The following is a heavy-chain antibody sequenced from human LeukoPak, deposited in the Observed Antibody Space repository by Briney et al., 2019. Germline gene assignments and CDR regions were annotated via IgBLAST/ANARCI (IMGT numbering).Heavy chain of an antibody. Sequence: GGSLRLSCAASGFTVSSNYMSWVRQAPGKGLEWVSVIYSGGSTYYADSVKGRFTISRDNSKNTLYLQMNSLRAEDTAVYYCARVSGSYYVDYWGQGTLVTVSS. CDR3: ARVSGSYYVDY. CDR1: GFTVSSNY. J-gene: IGHJ4*02. D-gene: IGHD1-26*01. V-gene: IGHV3-53*01. CDR2: IYSGGST.